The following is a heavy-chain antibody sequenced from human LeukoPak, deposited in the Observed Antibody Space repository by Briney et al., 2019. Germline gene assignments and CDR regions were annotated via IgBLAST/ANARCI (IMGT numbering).Heavy chain of an antibody. Sequence: GGPLRLSCAALGFTLSTYGMHGVPQAPGKGLEGWAFIRYDGSNKYYADSVKGRFTISRDNSKNTLYLQMNSLRAEDTAVYYCARSGSGWDYYFDYWGQGTLVTVSS. CDR2: IRYDGSNK. CDR3: ARSGSGWDYYFDY. D-gene: IGHD6-19*01. J-gene: IGHJ4*02. V-gene: IGHV3-30*02. CDR1: GFTLSTYG.